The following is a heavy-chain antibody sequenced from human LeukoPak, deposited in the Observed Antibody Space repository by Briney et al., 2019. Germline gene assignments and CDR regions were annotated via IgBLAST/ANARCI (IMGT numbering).Heavy chain of an antibody. Sequence: PGGSLRLSCAASGFTFSSYSMNWVRQAPGKGLEWVSYISSSSSTIYYADSVKGRFTISRDNAKNSLYLQMNSLRAEDTAVYYCAKRHCSSTSCYYRYFDLWGRGTLVTVSS. CDR2: ISSSSSTI. CDR1: GFTFSSYS. D-gene: IGHD2-2*01. J-gene: IGHJ2*01. CDR3: AKRHCSSTSCYYRYFDL. V-gene: IGHV3-48*01.